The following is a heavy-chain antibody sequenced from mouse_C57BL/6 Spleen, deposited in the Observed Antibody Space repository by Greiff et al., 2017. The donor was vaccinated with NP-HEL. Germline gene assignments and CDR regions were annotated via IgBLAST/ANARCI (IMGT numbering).Heavy chain of an antibody. CDR2: IYPGDGDT. CDR1: GYAFSSSW. D-gene: IGHD1-1*01. Sequence: VQLQQSGPELVKPGASVKISCKASGYAFSSSWMNWVKQRPGKGLEWIGRIYPGDGDTNYNGKFKGKATLTADKSSSTAYMQLSSLTSEDSAVYCCAREDYGSSYGYWGQGTTLTVSS. J-gene: IGHJ2*01. CDR3: AREDYGSSYGY. V-gene: IGHV1-82*01.